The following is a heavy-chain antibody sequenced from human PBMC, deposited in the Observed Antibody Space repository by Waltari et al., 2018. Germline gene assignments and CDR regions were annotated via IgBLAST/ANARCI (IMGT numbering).Heavy chain of an antibody. CDR3: ARGRYYYYYMDV. J-gene: IGHJ6*03. CDR2: IYPGDSDT. Sequence: QLQLQESGPGLVKPSETLSLTCTVSGGSISSSSYYWGWIRQPPGKGLEWMGIIYPGDSDTRYSPSFQGQVTISADKSISTAYLQWSSLKASDTAMYYCARGRYYYYYMDVWGKGTTVTISS. CDR1: GGSISSSSYY. V-gene: IGHV4-39*07.